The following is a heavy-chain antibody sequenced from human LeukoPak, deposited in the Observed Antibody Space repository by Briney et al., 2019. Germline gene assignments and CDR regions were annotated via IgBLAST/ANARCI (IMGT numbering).Heavy chain of an antibody. Sequence: GGSLRLSCAASGFTFSSYAMSWVRQAPGKGLEWVSAISGSGGTTYYADSVKGRFTISRDKSKNTLYLQMNSLRVEDTAVYYCAKDIKYSSSWYPFDCWGQGTLVTVSS. CDR1: GFTFSSYA. J-gene: IGHJ4*02. V-gene: IGHV3-23*01. CDR3: AKDIKYSSSWYPFDC. D-gene: IGHD6-13*01. CDR2: ISGSGGTT.